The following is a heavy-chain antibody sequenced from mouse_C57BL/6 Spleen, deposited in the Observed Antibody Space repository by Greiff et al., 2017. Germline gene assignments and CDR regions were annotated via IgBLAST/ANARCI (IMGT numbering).Heavy chain of an antibody. CDR2: IHPNSGRT. CDR3: DYYGSSSKGYFDY. CDR1: GYTFTSYW. V-gene: IGHV1-64*01. Sequence: QVQLQQPGAELVKPGASVKLSCKASGYTFTSYWMHWVKQRPGQGLEWIGMIHPNSGRTNYNEKFKSKATLTVDKSSSTAYMQLSSLTSEDSAVYYCDYYGSSSKGYFDYWGQGTTLTVSS. D-gene: IGHD1-1*01. J-gene: IGHJ2*01.